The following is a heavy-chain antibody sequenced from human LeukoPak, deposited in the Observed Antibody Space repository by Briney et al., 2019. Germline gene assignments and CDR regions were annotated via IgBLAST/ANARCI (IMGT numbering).Heavy chain of an antibody. CDR3: ARGTQTDY. CDR1: GYTFTGYY. Sequence: GASVKVSCKASGYTFTGYYIHWVRQAPGQGLEWMGWINPNSGGTNYAQKCQGRVTMTTDTSTSTAYMELRSLRSDDTAVYYCARGTQTDYWGQGTLVTVSS. V-gene: IGHV1-2*02. CDR2: INPNSGGT. J-gene: IGHJ4*02.